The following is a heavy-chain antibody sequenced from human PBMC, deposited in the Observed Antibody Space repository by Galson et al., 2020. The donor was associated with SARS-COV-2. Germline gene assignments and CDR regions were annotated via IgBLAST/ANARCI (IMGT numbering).Heavy chain of an antibody. CDR2: IYYSGST. CDR1: GGSISSSSYY. D-gene: IGHD3-10*01. J-gene: IGHJ4*02. CDR3: ARLLGSLDY. Sequence: SETLSLTCTVSGGSISSSSYYWGWIRQPPGKGLEWIGSIYYSGSTYYNPSLKSRVTISVDTSKNQFSLKLSSVTAADTAVYYCARLLGSLDYWGQGTLVTVSS. V-gene: IGHV4-39*01.